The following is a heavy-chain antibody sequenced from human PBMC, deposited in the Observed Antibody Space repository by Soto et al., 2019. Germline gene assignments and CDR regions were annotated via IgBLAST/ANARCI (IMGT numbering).Heavy chain of an antibody. J-gene: IGHJ5*02. CDR2: IKQDGSEK. D-gene: IGHD2-2*02. V-gene: IGHV3-7*03. CDR3: ARDSIVVVPAAIEDWFDP. CDR1: GFTISSNA. Sequence: EVQLLESGGGLVQPGGSLRLSCAASGFTISSNAMYWVRQAPGKGLEWVANIKQDGSEKYYVDSVKGRFTISRDNAKNSLYLQMNSLRAEDTAVYYCARDSIVVVPAAIEDWFDPWGQGTLVTVSS.